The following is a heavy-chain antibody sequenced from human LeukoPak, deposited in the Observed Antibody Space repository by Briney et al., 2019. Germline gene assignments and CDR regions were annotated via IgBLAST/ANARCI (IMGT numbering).Heavy chain of an antibody. J-gene: IGHJ4*02. Sequence: PGGSLRLSCAASGFILSSYSMNWVRQAPGKGLEWVSSISSSGSYIYYADSVKGRFTISRDNAKRSLYLQMNSLRAEDTAVYYFARGTYYYDSSGYDFDYWGQGTLVTVSS. V-gene: IGHV3-21*01. CDR2: ISSSGSYI. D-gene: IGHD3-22*01. CDR1: GFILSSYS. CDR3: ARGTYYYDSSGYDFDY.